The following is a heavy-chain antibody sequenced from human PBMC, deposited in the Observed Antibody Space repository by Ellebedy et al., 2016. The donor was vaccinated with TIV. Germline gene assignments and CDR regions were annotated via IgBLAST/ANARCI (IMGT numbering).Heavy chain of an antibody. V-gene: IGHV3-9*01. Sequence: GGSLRLSXAASGFTFDDYAMHWVRQAPGKGLEWVSGISWNSGSIGYADSVKGRFTISRDNSKNTLYLQMNRLRAEDTAVYYCARDKALLTNWGQGTMVTVSS. CDR3: ARDKALLTN. J-gene: IGHJ3*01. CDR2: ISWNSGSI. CDR1: GFTFDDYA.